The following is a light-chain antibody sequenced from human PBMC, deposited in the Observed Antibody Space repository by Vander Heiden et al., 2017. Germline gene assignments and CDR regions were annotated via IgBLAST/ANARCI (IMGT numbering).Light chain of an antibody. Sequence: DIQMTQSPSSLSASVGDRVTITCRASQSISSYLNWYQQKPGKAPKLLNYAASSLQSGVPSRFSGSGSGTDFTLTSSSLQPEDFATYYCQQSYSTPLTFGGGTKVEIK. CDR2: AAS. V-gene: IGKV1-39*01. CDR3: QQSYSTPLT. CDR1: QSISSY. J-gene: IGKJ4*01.